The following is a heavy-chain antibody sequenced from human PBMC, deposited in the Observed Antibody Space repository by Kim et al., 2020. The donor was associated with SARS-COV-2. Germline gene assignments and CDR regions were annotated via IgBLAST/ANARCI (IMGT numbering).Heavy chain of an antibody. Sequence: SLKDRVTTSVDTSRTQFSLKLSSVTAADTAVYYCARGIAAAGTRLNWFDPWGQGTLVTVSS. CDR3: ARGIAAAGTRLNWFDP. J-gene: IGHJ5*02. D-gene: IGHD6-13*01. V-gene: IGHV4-34*13.